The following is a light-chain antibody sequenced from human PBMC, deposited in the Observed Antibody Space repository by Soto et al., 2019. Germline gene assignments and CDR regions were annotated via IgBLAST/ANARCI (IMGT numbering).Light chain of an antibody. CDR1: QSINIW. J-gene: IGKJ1*01. CDR3: QHYNTYSPT. V-gene: IGKV1-5*01. CDR2: DAS. Sequence: DIQMTQYPSTLSASVGDRVSITCRASQSINIWLAWYQQKPGTAPNLLIYDASTLQRGVSSRFSGSGSGTEFTLTISSLQPDDSATYYCQHYNTYSPTFGQGTKVDIK.